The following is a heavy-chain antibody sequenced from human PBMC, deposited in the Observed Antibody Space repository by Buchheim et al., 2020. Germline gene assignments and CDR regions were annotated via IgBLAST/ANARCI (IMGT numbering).Heavy chain of an antibody. V-gene: IGHV3-48*03. D-gene: IGHD2-15*01. CDR3: ARHLYCSGGSCYSCYYGMDV. CDR2: ISSSGSTI. CDR1: GFTFSSYE. Sequence: EVQLVESGGGLVQPGGSLRLSCAASGFTFSSYEMNWVRQAPGKGLEWVSYISSSGSTIYYADSVKGRFTISRDNAKNSLYLQMNSLRAEDTAVYYCARHLYCSGGSCYSCYYGMDVWGQGTT. J-gene: IGHJ6*02.